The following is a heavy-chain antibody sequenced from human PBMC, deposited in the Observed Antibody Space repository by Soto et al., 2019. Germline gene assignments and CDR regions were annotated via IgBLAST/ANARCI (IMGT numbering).Heavy chain of an antibody. CDR3: ANSQLGYYYDSSGYVFDS. Sequence: WGSLRLSCSASGFTFSIHGMHWFRQAPGKGLEWVAVISYDGSNKYYADSVKGRFTISRDNSKNTLYLQMNSLRAVDTAVYYCANSQLGYYYDSSGYVFDSWGQGTQVTVSS. CDR1: GFTFSIHG. V-gene: IGHV3-30*18. D-gene: IGHD3-22*01. CDR2: ISYDGSNK. J-gene: IGHJ4*02.